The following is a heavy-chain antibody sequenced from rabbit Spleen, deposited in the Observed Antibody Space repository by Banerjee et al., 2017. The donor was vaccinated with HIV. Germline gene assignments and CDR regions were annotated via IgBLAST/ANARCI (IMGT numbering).Heavy chain of an antibody. CDR2: IDSGSRDFT. D-gene: IGHD4-2*01. J-gene: IGHJ4*01. CDR1: GFDFSNYNF. CDR3: ARGGPGSTALGL. Sequence: QEQLEEFGGVLVKPEGSLTLTCKASGFDFSNYNFMCWVRQAPGKGLEWIACIDSGSRDFTYYASWAKGRFTISKTSSTTVTLQMTSLTDADMATYFCARGGPGSTALGLWGPGTLVTVS. V-gene: IGHV1S45*01.